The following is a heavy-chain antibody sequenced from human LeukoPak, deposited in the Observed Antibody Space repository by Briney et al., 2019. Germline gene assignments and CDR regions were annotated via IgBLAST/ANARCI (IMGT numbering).Heavy chain of an antibody. D-gene: IGHD3-16*01. CDR2: IKEDGSAK. V-gene: IGHV3-7*01. J-gene: IGHJ3*02. CDR3: ARDYDYLSGHSLDASDI. CDR1: GLTFSSDW. Sequence: AGGSLRLSCAASGLTFSSDWMTWVRQAPGKGLEWVANIKEDGSAKSYVDSVKGRFTISRDNAKNSLYLQMNSLRVEDTAVYYYARDYDYLSGHSLDASDIWGQGTTVIVSS.